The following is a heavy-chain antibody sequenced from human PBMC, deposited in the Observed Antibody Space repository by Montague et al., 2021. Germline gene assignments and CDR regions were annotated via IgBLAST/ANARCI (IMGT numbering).Heavy chain of an antibody. CDR2: IYNSGRT. D-gene: IGHD6-19*01. V-gene: IGHV4-59*01. CDR1: GGSISSYY. J-gene: IGHJ6*02. CDR3: ARDVYSSGWSGYGMDV. Sequence: SETLSLTCTVSGGSISSYYWSWIRQPPGKGLEWIGYIYNSGRTNYNPSLKSRVTISVDTSKNQFSLRLSSVTAADTAVYYCARDVYSSGWSGYGMDVWGQGTTVTVS.